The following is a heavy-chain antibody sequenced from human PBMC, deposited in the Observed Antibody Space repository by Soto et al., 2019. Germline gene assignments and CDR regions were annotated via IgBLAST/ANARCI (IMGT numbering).Heavy chain of an antibody. J-gene: IGHJ4*02. D-gene: IGHD2-15*01. CDR2: IFSNDEK. CDR1: GFSLSNARMG. CDR3: ALGYCSGGSCYLSFPWVY. Sequence: QVTLKESGPVLVKPTETLTLTCTVSGFSLSNARMGVSWIRQPPGKALEWLAHIFSNDEKSYSTSLKSRLTISKDTSKSQVVLTLTNMDPVDTATYYCALGYCSGGSCYLSFPWVYWGQGTLVTVSS. V-gene: IGHV2-26*01.